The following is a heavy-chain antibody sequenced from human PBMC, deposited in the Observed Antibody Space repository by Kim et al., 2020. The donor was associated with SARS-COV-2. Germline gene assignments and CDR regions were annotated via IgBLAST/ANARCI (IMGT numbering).Heavy chain of an antibody. CDR3: TTTPYYYDSSGYYPFDY. V-gene: IGHV3-15*01. D-gene: IGHD3-22*01. J-gene: IGHJ4*02. Sequence: VKGGFTITRDDSKNTLYLQMSSLKTEDTAVYYCTTTPYYYDSSGYYPFDYWGQGTLVTVSS.